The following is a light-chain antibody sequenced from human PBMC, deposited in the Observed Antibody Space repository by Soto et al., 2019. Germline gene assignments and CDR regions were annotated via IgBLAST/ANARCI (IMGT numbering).Light chain of an antibody. CDR3: QQYDNWPWT. J-gene: IGKJ1*01. CDR1: QSVSDN. CDR2: GAS. Sequence: EIVMTQSPATLSVSPGERATLSCRTSQSVSDNLAWYQQNPGRAPRLLFYGASTRATGVPARFSGSGSGTDFTLTIHSLQSEDFALYYCQQYDNWPWTFGQGTKVEIK. V-gene: IGKV3-15*01.